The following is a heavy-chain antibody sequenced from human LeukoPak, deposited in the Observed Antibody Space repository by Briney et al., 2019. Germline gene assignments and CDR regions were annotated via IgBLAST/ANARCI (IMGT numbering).Heavy chain of an antibody. J-gene: IGHJ3*02. CDR2: IRPSGDNT. CDR1: GFTFSSYD. D-gene: IGHD2-15*01. Sequence: GGSLRLSCAASGFTFSSYDMTWVRQAPGRGLEWVSSIRPSGDNTYYGDSVKGRFTISRDNSKNTLYLQMNSLRAEDTAVYYCARRGRQFCSGGHCYRTSAFDIWGQGTMITVSS. V-gene: IGHV3-23*01. CDR3: ARRGRQFCSGGHCYRTSAFDI.